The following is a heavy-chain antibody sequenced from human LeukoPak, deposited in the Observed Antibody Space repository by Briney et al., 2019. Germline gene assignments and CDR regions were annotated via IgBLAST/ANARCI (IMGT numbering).Heavy chain of an antibody. CDR1: GGTFRSYA. V-gene: IGHV1-69*06. CDR3: ASIGVSGSPTDY. Sequence: GSSVTVSCKASGGTFRSYAISWVRQAPGQGLEWMGGIIPIFGTANYAQKFQGRVTITADRSTSTAYMNLSSLRSEDTAVYYCASIGVSGSPTDYWGQGTLVTVSS. CDR2: IIPIFGTA. J-gene: IGHJ4*02. D-gene: IGHD1-26*01.